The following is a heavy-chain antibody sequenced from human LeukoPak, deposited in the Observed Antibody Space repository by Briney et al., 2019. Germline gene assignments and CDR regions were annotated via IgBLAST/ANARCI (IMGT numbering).Heavy chain of an antibody. V-gene: IGHV3-73*01. CDR2: IRSKANSYAT. J-gene: IGHJ6*03. D-gene: IGHD3-3*01. CDR3: TGTGEYYDFWSGYGDYYYMDV. Sequence: GGSLRLSCAASGFTFSSYNMNWVRQASGKGLEWVGRIRSKANSYATAYAASVKGRFTISRDDSKNTAYLQMNSLKTEDTAVYYCTGTGEYYDFWSGYGDYYYMDVWGKGTTVTVSS. CDR1: GFTFSSYN.